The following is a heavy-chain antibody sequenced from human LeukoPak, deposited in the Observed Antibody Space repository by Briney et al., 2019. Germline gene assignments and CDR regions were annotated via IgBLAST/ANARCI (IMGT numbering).Heavy chain of an antibody. D-gene: IGHD2-2*01. Sequence: ASVTVSGKASGYTFTSYGIAWVRQALGQGLEWMGCISAYNGNTNYAQKFQGRVTITTDTSTSTAYMELRSLRSDDTAVYYCARIVVVPAASIYYGMDVWGQATTVTVSS. CDR1: GYTFTSYG. J-gene: IGHJ6*02. CDR2: ISAYNGNT. CDR3: ARIVVVPAASIYYGMDV. V-gene: IGHV1-18*01.